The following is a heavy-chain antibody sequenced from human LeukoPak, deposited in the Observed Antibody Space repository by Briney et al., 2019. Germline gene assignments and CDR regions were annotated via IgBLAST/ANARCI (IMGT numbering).Heavy chain of an antibody. CDR2: IYHSGST. CDR1: GVSISRGGYY. J-gene: IGHJ6*04. V-gene: IGHV4-31*03. Sequence: TSQTLSLTCTLSGVSISRGGYYCSWIRQHTGTGLEWIGYIYHSGSTYYNPSLTSRVTISLDPSKTQFSLKLSSVTAADPAVYYCARVVVVAATDYGMDVWGKGTTVTVSS. CDR3: ARVVVVAATDYGMDV. D-gene: IGHD2-15*01.